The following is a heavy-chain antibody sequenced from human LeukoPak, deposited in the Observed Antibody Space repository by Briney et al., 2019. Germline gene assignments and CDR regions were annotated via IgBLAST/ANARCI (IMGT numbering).Heavy chain of an antibody. CDR2: IFHTGST. CDR3: ARELWFANAPGSWLDP. D-gene: IGHD3-10*01. J-gene: IGHJ5*02. CDR1: GGSISSHY. Sequence: PSETLSLTCTVSGGSISSHYWSWIRQPPGKGLEWIGYIFHTGSTFYNPSLKSRLTISVDNTKNQFSLRLSSVTAADTAVYYCARELWFANAPGSWLDPWGQGTLVTVSS. V-gene: IGHV4-59*11.